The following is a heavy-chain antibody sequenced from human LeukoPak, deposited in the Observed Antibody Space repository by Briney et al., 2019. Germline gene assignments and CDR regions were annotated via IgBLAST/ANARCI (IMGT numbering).Heavy chain of an antibody. V-gene: IGHV5-51*01. CDR3: ARRAVASSVGNFWFDS. Sequence: GESLKISCNVSGYSFATYWIGWVRLMPGKGLECMGIIYPGDSDTRYSPSFQGQVTISADKSISTACLQWSSLRPSDTAMYYCARRAVASSVGNFWFDSWGQGTLVTVSS. J-gene: IGHJ5*01. D-gene: IGHD6-19*01. CDR1: GYSFATYW. CDR2: IYPGDSDT.